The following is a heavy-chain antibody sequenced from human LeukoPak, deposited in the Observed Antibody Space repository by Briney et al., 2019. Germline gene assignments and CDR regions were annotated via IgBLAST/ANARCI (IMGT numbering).Heavy chain of an antibody. CDR2: ISGRGTHT. Sequence: GGSLSLSCAPSRLIPSIYAVSWVRQAPEKGLEWVSSISGRGTHTFHADSVKGRFTISRDNSKNTLFLQMNSLRGEETAVYYCAKAHGLQSATSNYAFHIWGQGTMVTVSS. J-gene: IGHJ3*02. CDR1: RLIPSIYA. CDR3: AKAHGLQSATSNYAFHI. D-gene: IGHD1-1*01. V-gene: IGHV3-23*01.